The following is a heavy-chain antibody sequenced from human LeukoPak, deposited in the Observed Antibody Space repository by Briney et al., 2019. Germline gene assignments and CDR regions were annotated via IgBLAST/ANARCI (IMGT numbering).Heavy chain of an antibody. J-gene: IGHJ4*02. Sequence: SETLSLPCAVYGRPFNGYHWSWLRQPPGKGLEWNGEINHSGSTNYNPSLKSRVTISVDTSKNQFSLKLSSVTAADTAVYYCGGGRLNLDYWGQGTLVTVSS. V-gene: IGHV4-34*01. CDR2: INHSGST. D-gene: IGHD6-19*01. CDR3: GGGRLNLDY. CDR1: GRPFNGYH.